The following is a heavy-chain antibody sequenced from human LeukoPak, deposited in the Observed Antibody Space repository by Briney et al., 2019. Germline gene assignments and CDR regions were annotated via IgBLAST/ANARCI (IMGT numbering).Heavy chain of an antibody. CDR2: INWNGGST. Sequence: GGSLRLSCAASGFTFDDYGMSWVRQAPGKGLEWVSGINWNGGSTGYADSVKGRFTISRDNAKNSLYLQMNSLRAEDTALYDCARESHCSSTSCYRFVYYYYYMDVWGKGTTVTVSS. CDR3: ARESHCSSTSCYRFVYYYYYMDV. CDR1: GFTFDDYG. V-gene: IGHV3-20*01. D-gene: IGHD2-2*02. J-gene: IGHJ6*03.